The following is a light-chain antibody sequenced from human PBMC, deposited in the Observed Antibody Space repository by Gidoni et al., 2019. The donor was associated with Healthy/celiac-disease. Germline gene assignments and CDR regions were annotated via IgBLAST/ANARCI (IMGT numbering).Light chain of an antibody. CDR1: QSISSW. J-gene: IGKJ1*01. CDR3: QQYNSYSPVWT. Sequence: DIQMTQSPSTLSASVGDRVTITCRASQSISSWLAWYQQKPGKAPKLLIYKAASLESGVPSRFSGSGSGTEFTLTSSSLQPDDFATYYCQQYNSYSPVWTFGQGTKVEIK. V-gene: IGKV1-5*03. CDR2: KAA.